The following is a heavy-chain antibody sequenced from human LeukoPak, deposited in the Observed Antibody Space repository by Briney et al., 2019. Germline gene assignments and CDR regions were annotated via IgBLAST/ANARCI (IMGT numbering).Heavy chain of an antibody. Sequence: ASVKVSCKASGYTFTSYGISWVRQAPGQGLEWMGWISAYNGNTNYAQKLQGRVTMTTDTSTSTAYMELSSLRSEDTAVYYCARGLDSSGYYYRPYYYYMDVWGKGTTVTISS. CDR1: GYTFTSYG. CDR3: ARGLDSSGYYYRPYYYYMDV. D-gene: IGHD3-22*01. CDR2: ISAYNGNT. J-gene: IGHJ6*03. V-gene: IGHV1-18*01.